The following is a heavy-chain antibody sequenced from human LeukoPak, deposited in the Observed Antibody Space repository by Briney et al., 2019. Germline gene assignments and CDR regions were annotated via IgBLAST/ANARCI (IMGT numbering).Heavy chain of an antibody. CDR2: IYYSGST. V-gene: IGHV4-39*07. CDR3: ARVEAPTYCSSTSCYTGIDY. CDR1: GGSISSSSYY. Sequence: PSETLSLTCTVSGGSISSSSYYWGWIRQPPGKGLEWIGSIYYSGSTYYNPSLKSRVTMSVDTSKNQFSLKLSSVTAADTAVYYCARVEAPTYCSSTSCYTGIDYWGQGTLVTVSS. D-gene: IGHD2-2*02. J-gene: IGHJ4*02.